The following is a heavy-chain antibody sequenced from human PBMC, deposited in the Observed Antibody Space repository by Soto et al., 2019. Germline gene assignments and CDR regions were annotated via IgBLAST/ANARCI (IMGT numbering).Heavy chain of an antibody. J-gene: IGHJ6*02. CDR1: GFTFSSYS. Sequence: GGSLRLSCAASGFTFSSYSMNWVRQAPGKGLEWVSSISSSSSYIHYADSVKGRLAISRDNAKNSLYLQMNSLRAEDTAVYYCARDHRQLDGSGSYYFYYYYGMDVWGQGTTVTVSS. V-gene: IGHV3-21*01. CDR3: ARDHRQLDGSGSYYFYYYYGMDV. CDR2: ISSSSSYI. D-gene: IGHD3-10*01.